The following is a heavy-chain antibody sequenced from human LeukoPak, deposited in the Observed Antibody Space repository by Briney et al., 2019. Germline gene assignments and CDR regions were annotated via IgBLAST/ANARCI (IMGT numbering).Heavy chain of an antibody. CDR1: GFTFSSYS. Sequence: GGSLRLSCAASGFTFSSYSMNWVRQAPGKGLEWVSYISSSSSTIYYADSEKGRFTISRDNAKNSLYLQMNSLRAEDTAVYYCAGTRAGTVVAASDYWGQGTLVTVSS. CDR3: AGTRAGTVVAASDY. J-gene: IGHJ4*02. CDR2: ISSSSSTI. V-gene: IGHV3-48*04. D-gene: IGHD2-15*01.